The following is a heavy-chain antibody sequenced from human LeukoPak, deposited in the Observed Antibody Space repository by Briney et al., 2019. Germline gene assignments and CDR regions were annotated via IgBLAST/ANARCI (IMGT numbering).Heavy chain of an antibody. V-gene: IGHV3-48*04. CDR1: GFTFSSHA. CDR3: ARDNLAAAGDDNFDI. D-gene: IGHD6-13*01. J-gene: IGHJ3*02. CDR2: ISISSSSV. Sequence: PGGSLRLSCAASGFTFSSHAMNWVRQAPGKGLEWVSYISISSSSVYYADSVKGRFTISRDNVKNSLYLQMNSLRAEDTAIYYCARDNLAAAGDDNFDIWGQGTMVTVSS.